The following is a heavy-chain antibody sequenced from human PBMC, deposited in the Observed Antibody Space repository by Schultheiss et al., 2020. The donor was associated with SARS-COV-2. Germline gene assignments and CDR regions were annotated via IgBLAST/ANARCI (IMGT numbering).Heavy chain of an antibody. CDR2: INHSGST. D-gene: IGHD7-27*01. J-gene: IGHJ4*02. CDR3: ARERTDWGSFDY. Sequence: SETLSLTCTVSGGSISSGDYYWSWIRQPPGKGLEWIGEINHSGSTNYNPSLKSRFTISVDTSKNQFSLKLSSVTAADTAVYYCARERTDWGSFDYWGQGTLVTAPQ. V-gene: IGHV4-61*08. CDR1: GGSISSGDYY.